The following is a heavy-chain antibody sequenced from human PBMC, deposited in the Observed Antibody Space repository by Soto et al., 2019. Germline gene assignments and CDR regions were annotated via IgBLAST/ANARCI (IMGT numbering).Heavy chain of an antibody. CDR1: GGTFSTYS. CDR2: IIPMLGVR. CDR3: PIGCWSGEVLHI. Sequence: QVQLVQSGAEVKKPGSSVKVSCKDSGGTFSTYSMFWVRQAPGQGLEWMGRIIPMLGVRNYAQRFQDRVTQTAGKSTARDNMELRRLSAEDTAMDYCPIGCWSGEVLHIWGQGTMVTVSS. D-gene: IGHD2-21*01. V-gene: IGHV1-69*02. J-gene: IGHJ3*02.